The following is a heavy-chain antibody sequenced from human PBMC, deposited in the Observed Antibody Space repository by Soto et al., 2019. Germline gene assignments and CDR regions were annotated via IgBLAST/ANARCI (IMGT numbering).Heavy chain of an antibody. V-gene: IGHV1-69*01. CDR1: GGTFSSYA. J-gene: IGHJ4*02. CDR3: ARDLGPNSGPDDDY. D-gene: IGHD1-26*01. Sequence: QVQLVQSGAEVKKPGSSVKVSCTASGGTFSSYAISWVRQAPGQGLAWMGGIIPIFGTANYAQKFQGRVTITADESTSTAYMELSSLRSEDTAVYYCARDLGPNSGPDDDYWGQGTLVTVSS. CDR2: IIPIFGTA.